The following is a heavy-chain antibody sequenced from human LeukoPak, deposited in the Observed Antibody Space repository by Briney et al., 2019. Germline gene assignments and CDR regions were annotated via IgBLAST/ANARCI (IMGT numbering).Heavy chain of an antibody. CDR1: GGSFSGYP. CDR3: ARVARWIYSNYGVWLDP. CDR2: INHSVST. J-gene: IGHJ5*02. D-gene: IGHD4-11*01. V-gene: IGHV4-34*01. Sequence: SSETLSLTCAVYGGSFSGYPWSWIRQPPGKGLEWIGEINHSVSTNYNPSLKNRVTISVDTSKNQFSLKLTSVTAADTAVYYCARVARWIYSNYGVWLDPWGQGTLVTVSS.